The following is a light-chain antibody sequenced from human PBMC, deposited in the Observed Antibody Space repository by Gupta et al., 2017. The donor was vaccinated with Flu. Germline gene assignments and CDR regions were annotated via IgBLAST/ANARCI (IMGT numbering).Light chain of an antibody. J-gene: IGLJ3*02. CDR3: GTWDNSLNFARV. Sequence: QSVLTQPPSVSAAPGQKVTISCSGSTSNIGANYVSWYQQLPGTAPRLLIYENNKRPSGIPDRFSGSKSGTSATLDITELQTGDEADYYCGTWDNSLNFARVFGGGTRLTVL. CDR1: TSNIGANY. CDR2: ENN. V-gene: IGLV1-51*02.